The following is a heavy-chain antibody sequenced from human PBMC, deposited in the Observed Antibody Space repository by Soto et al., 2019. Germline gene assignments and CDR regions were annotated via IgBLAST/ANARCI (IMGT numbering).Heavy chain of an antibody. D-gene: IGHD3-10*02. CDR3: ARGPITMIGYYFDY. CDR1: GYTFTTYA. Sequence: ASVKVSCKASGYTFTTYAMHLVRPAPGQRLEWMGWINAGNGNTKYSQKFQGRVTITRDTSASTAYMELSSLRSEDTAVYYCARGPITMIGYYFDYWGQGTLVPVSS. J-gene: IGHJ4*02. V-gene: IGHV1-3*01. CDR2: INAGNGNT.